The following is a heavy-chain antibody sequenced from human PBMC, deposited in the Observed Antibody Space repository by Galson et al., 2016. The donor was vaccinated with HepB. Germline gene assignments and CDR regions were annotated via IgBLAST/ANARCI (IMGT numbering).Heavy chain of an antibody. CDR3: ARVWGVVTAKTADAFDI. J-gene: IGHJ3*02. D-gene: IGHD2-21*02. CDR1: GFIFNSYS. V-gene: IGHV3-48*04. CDR2: ISSSSNSM. Sequence: SLRLSCAASGFIFNSYSMNWVRQAPGKGLEWISYISSSSNSMYYADSVKGRFTISRDNAKNSLYLQMNSLRAEDTAVYYCARVWGVVTAKTADAFDIWGQGTMVTVSS.